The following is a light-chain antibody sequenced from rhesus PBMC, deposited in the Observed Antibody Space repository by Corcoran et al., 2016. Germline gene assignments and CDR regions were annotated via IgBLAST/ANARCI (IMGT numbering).Light chain of an antibody. CDR3: QQYNSLPYS. Sequence: DIQMTQSPSSVSASVGDRVTITCRASQGISSYLAWYQQKPGKAPKILIYYATTLQSGVPSRFSGNGSGTEFTLTISSLQPEDFATYYCQQYNSLPYSFGQGTKVEIK. J-gene: IGKJ2*01. CDR1: QGISSY. V-gene: IGKV1-25*01. CDR2: YAT.